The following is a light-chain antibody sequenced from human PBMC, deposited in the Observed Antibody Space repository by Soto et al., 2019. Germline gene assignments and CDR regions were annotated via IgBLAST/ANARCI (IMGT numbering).Light chain of an antibody. CDR1: QIITNW. CDR2: MAS. Sequence: DIQMTQAPSTLSASVGDRVTITCRASQIITNWLAWYQQKPGKAPKPLIYMASSLESGVPSRFSGSGGGTEFTLTISSLQPDDFATYYCQQYYRQATFGQGTKVDIK. V-gene: IGKV1-5*03. J-gene: IGKJ1*01. CDR3: QQYYRQAT.